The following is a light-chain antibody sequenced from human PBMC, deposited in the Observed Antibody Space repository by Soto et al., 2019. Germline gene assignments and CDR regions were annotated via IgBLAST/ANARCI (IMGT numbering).Light chain of an antibody. V-gene: IGKV3-20*01. CDR1: QSVSSNY. CDR3: QHCGNSPLT. Sequence: EIVLTQSPGTLSLSPGERATLSCRASQSVSSNYLAWYQQTPGQAPRLLIYAASSRATGIPDWFSGSGSGEYFLLTSSRLDHEDFAVYCCQHCGNSPLTFGQGTRLEIK. CDR2: AAS. J-gene: IGKJ5*01.